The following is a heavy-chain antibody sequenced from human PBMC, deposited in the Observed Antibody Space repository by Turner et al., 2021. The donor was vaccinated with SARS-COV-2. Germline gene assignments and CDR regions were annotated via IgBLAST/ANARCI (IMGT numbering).Heavy chain of an antibody. CDR2: IKSKTEGGTT. V-gene: IGHV3-15*01. D-gene: IGHD3-3*01. CDR1: GFNFSNAW. CDR3: TTDIGPITIFGVATRYGMDV. J-gene: IGHJ6*02. Sequence: EVQLVESGGGLVKPGGSLRLSCAASGFNFSNAWISWVRQAPGKGLEWVGRIKSKTEGGTTDYAAPVKGRFTISRDDSKNTVYLQMNSLKTEDTAVYYCTTDIGPITIFGVATRYGMDVWGQGTTVTVSS.